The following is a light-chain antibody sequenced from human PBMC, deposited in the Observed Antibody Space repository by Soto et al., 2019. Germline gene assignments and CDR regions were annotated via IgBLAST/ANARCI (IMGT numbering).Light chain of an antibody. Sequence: EVVMTQSPATLSVSPGERATVSCRAIQSVSTNLAWYQQRPGQAPRLLLYDASTRATGIPARFSGSGSGTEFPRPITRLQSEDFGFYYCQQYNNWPRTFGQGTELLIK. CDR3: QQYNNWPRT. CDR2: DAS. J-gene: IGKJ2*01. V-gene: IGKV3D-15*01. CDR1: QSVSTN.